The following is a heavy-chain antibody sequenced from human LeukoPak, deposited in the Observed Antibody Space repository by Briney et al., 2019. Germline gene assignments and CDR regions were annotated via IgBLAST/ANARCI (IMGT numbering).Heavy chain of an antibody. V-gene: IGHV1-2*02. CDR1: GYTFTANY. J-gene: IGHJ4*02. CDR3: ARGYDSSGYPY. Sequence: ASVKVSCKASGYTFTANYMHWVRQAPGQGLEWMGWISPNSGGANYAQKFQGRVTMTRDTSITTAYMELSRLRSDDTAVYYYARGYDSSGYPYWGQGTLVTVSA. D-gene: IGHD3-22*01. CDR2: ISPNSGGA.